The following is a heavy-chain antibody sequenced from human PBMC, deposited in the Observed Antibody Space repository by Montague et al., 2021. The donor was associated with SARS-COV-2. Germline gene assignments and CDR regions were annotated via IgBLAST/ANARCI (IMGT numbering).Heavy chain of an antibody. D-gene: IGHD5-12*01. CDR2: ISSSGGI. J-gene: IGHJ4*02. CDR3: ARQYIGYNRRFDY. V-gene: IGHV4-4*07. Sequence: SETLSLTCTVSGSISGYYWTWIRQSAGTGLEWIGRISSSGGIDYNASLKSRVTMSLDTSKIQLSLKLSSVTAADTAVHYCARQYIGYNRRFDYWGQGALVTVSP. CDR1: GSISGYY.